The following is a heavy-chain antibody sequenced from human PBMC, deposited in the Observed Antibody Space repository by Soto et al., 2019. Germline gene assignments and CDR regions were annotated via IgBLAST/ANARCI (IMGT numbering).Heavy chain of an antibody. CDR3: ARDSILWFAETLFHP. V-gene: IGHV3-74*01. Sequence: PGGSLRLSCAASGFTFSIYWMHWVRQEPGKGLLWVSRINTDGSVTSYADSVKGRFTISRDNAKNSLYLHMNSLRAEDTSVYYCARDSILWFAETLFHPWGQGTLVTVS. CDR2: INTDGSVT. J-gene: IGHJ5*02. D-gene: IGHD3-10*01. CDR1: GFTFSIYW.